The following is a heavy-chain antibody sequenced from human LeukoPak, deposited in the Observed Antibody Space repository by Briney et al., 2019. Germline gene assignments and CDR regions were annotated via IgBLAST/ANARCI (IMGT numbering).Heavy chain of an antibody. CDR1: GFTVSSNY. Sequence: GGSLRLSCAASGFTVSSNYMSWVRQAPGKGLEWVSVTYSGGSTYYADSVKGRFAISRDNSKNTVYLQMNSLRAEDTAVYYCARDNYYYYMDVWGKGTTVTISS. CDR3: ARDNYYYYMDV. V-gene: IGHV3-66*01. J-gene: IGHJ6*03. CDR2: TYSGGST.